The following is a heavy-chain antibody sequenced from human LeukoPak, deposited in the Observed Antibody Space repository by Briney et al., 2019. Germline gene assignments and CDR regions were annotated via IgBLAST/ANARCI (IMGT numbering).Heavy chain of an antibody. D-gene: IGHD4-23*01. CDR1: GGSISSYY. Sequence: PSETLSLTCTVSGGSISSYYWSWIRQPPGKGLEWIGYISYSGSTNYNPSLKSRVTISVDTSKNQFSLRLSSVTAADTAVYYCAGVNSVAGSAEYFQHWGQGTLVSVSS. CDR2: ISYSGST. J-gene: IGHJ1*01. V-gene: IGHV4-59*01. CDR3: AGVNSVAGSAEYFQH.